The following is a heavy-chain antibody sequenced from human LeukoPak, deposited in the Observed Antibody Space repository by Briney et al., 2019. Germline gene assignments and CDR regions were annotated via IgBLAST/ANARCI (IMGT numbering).Heavy chain of an antibody. J-gene: IGHJ6*02. D-gene: IGHD1-14*01. CDR2: MYYSGNT. CDR3: ARGPPDYYYGMDV. CDR1: GGSISSYY. Sequence: PSETLSLTCTVSGGSISSYYWTWIRQPPGKGLEWIGYMYYSGNTNYNPSLKNRVTISVDTSKNQFSLKLSSVTAADTAVYYCARGPPDYYYGMDVWGQGTTVTVS. V-gene: IGHV4-59*01.